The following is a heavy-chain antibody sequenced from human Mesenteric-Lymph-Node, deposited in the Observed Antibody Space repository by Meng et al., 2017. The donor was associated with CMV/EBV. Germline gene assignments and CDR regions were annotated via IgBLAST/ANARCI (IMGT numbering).Heavy chain of an antibody. D-gene: IGHD3-10*01. CDR3: ARGELDYYGSGSYSHFDY. V-gene: IGHV3-69-1*02. J-gene: IGHJ4*02. CDR1: GFTFSDYY. CDR2: ISSSSTI. Sequence: GESLKISCAASGFTFSDYYMNWVRQAPGKGLEWVSSISSSSTIYYADSVKGRFTIPRDNAKNSLYLQMNSLRAEDTAVYSCARGELDYYGSGSYSHFDYWGQGTLVTVSS.